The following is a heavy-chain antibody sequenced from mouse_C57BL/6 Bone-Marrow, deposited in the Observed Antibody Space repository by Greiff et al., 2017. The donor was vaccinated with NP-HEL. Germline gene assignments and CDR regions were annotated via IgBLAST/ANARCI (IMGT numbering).Heavy chain of an antibody. Sequence: QVQLKQPGAELVMPGASVKLSCKASGYTFTSYWMHWVKQRPGQGLEWIGEIDPSDRYTNYNQKFKGKSTLTVDKSSSTAYMQLSSLTSEDSAVYYCAIDFYYYAMDYWGQGTSVTVSS. V-gene: IGHV1-69*01. CDR1: GYTFTSYW. D-gene: IGHD2-4*01. CDR2: IDPSDRYT. CDR3: AIDFYYYAMDY. J-gene: IGHJ4*01.